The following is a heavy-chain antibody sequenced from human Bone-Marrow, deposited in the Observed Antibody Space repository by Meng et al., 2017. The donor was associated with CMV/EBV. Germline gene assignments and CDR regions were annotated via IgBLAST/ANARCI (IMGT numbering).Heavy chain of an antibody. Sequence: GEFLKISCAASGFTFSSYAMHWVRQAPGKGLEWVAVISYDGSNKYYADSVKGRFTISRDNSKKTLYLQMNSLRAEDTAVYYCARSDDRYYYYGMDVWGQGTTVTVSS. CDR1: GFTFSSYA. CDR2: ISYDGSNK. V-gene: IGHV3-30*04. CDR3: ARSDDRYYYYGMDV. J-gene: IGHJ6*02.